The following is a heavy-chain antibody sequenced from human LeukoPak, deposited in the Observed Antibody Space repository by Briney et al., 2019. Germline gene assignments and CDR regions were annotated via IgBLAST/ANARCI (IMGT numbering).Heavy chain of an antibody. D-gene: IGHD2-15*01. CDR2: IYYSGST. CDR3: ARERTPRYFDY. Sequence: SETLSLTCTVSGGSISNYYWSWIRQPPGKELEWIGYIYYSGSTNYNPSLKSRVTISVDTSKNQFSLKLSSVTAADTAVYYCARERTPRYFDYWGQGTLVTVSP. V-gene: IGHV4-59*12. CDR1: GGSISNYY. J-gene: IGHJ4*02.